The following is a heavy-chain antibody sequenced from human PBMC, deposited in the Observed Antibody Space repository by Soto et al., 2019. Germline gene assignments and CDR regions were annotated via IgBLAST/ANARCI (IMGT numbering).Heavy chain of an antibody. CDR1: GGSIRNGDYY. CDR2: VYYSGTT. J-gene: IGHJ4*02. D-gene: IGHD1-26*01. V-gene: IGHV4-30-4*01. CDR3: VTVNLVGAAYCFDY. Sequence: SETLSLTCTVSGGSIRNGDYYWGWIRQPPGKGLEWSGYVYYSGTTYSHPSLNSRVSISVDTSENQFSLGLTSVTAADTSVYYCVTVNLVGAAYCFDYWGPGTLVTVS.